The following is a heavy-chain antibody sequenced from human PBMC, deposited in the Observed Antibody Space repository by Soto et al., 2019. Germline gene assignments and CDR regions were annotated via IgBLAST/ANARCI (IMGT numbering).Heavy chain of an antibody. J-gene: IGHJ3*02. CDR2: IYYSGST. D-gene: IGHD2-21*02. CDR3: ARDAGSAYCGGDCYSI. CDR1: GGSISSGDYY. Sequence: QVQLQESGPGLVKPSQTLSLTCTVSGGSISSGDYYWSWIRQPPGKGLEWIGYIYYSGSTYYNPSLKSRVTISVDTSKNPFSLKLSSVTAADTAVYYCARDAGSAYCGGDCYSIWGQGTMFTVSS. V-gene: IGHV4-30-4*01.